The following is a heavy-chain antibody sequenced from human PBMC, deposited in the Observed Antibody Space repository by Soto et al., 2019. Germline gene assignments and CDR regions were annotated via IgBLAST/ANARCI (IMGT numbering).Heavy chain of an antibody. J-gene: IGHJ3*02. CDR2: IYYSGST. Sequence: QVQLQESGPGLVKPSETLSLTCTVSGGSISSYYWSWIRQPPGKGLEWIGYIYYSGSTNYNPSLKSRVTISVDTSKNQFSLKLSSVTAADTAVYYCARKGASWEDAFDIWGQGTMVTVSS. CDR3: ARKGASWEDAFDI. V-gene: IGHV4-59*01. D-gene: IGHD1-26*01. CDR1: GGSISSYY.